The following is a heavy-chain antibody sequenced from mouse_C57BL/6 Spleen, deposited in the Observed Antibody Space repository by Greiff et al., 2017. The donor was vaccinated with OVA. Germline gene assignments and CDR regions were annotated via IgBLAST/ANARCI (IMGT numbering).Heavy chain of an antibody. CDR1: GYAFSSSW. Sequence: QVQLQQSGPELVKPGASVKISCKASGYAFSSSWMNWVKQRPGKGLEWIGRIYPGDGDTNYNGKFKGKATLTADKSSGTAYMQLSSLTSEDSAVYFCARNDYDVGYWGQGTTLTVSS. CDR3: ARNDYDVGY. J-gene: IGHJ2*01. CDR2: IYPGDGDT. D-gene: IGHD2-4*01. V-gene: IGHV1-82*01.